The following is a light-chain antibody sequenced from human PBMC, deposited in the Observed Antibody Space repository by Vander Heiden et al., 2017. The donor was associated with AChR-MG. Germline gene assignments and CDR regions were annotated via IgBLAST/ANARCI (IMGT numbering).Light chain of an antibody. CDR1: QSINLW. J-gene: IGKJ4*01. V-gene: IGKV1-5*03. CDR3: QQYDSYPLT. CDR2: KAT. Sequence: DIQMTQSPSTLYASVADRVDITCRANQSINLWLTWYQQRPGGAPKLLISKATSFQGGVTSRCSGGGAETEFTLTISGLQPDDDATYYCQQYDSYPLTFGGGTRVEI.